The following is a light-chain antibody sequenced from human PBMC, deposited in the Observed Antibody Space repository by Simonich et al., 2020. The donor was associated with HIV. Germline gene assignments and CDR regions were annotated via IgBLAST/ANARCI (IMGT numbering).Light chain of an antibody. CDR2: GAS. CDR3: QQYNKWPT. V-gene: IGKV3-15*01. J-gene: IGKJ4*01. CDR1: QSVISN. Sequence: EIVMTQSPVTLSVSPGERSTLSCTAIQSVISNLVWYQQKDGQAPRRLIHGASTRATGIPVRFSGSGSGTEFTLTISSMQSEDFAVYYCQQYNKWPTFGGGTKVEIK.